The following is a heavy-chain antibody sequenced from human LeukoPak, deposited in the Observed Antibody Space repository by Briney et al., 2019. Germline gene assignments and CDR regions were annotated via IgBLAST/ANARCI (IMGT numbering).Heavy chain of an antibody. CDR2: IWYDGSNQ. Sequence: GGSLRLSCAASGFTFGTYWMHWVRQAPGKGLEWVAIIWYDGSNQYYADSVKGRFTISRDNSKNTVDLQMNSLRAEDTAVYFCAKDKNTPATAQPQRGYFESWGQGTLVTVSS. CDR1: GFTFGTYW. D-gene: IGHD2-21*02. J-gene: IGHJ4*02. CDR3: AKDKNTPATAQPQRGYFES. V-gene: IGHV3-33*06.